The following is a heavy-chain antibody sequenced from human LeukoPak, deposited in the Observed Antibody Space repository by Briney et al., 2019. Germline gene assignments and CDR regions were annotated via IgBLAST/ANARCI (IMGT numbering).Heavy chain of an antibody. CDR3: ARKADSGNYYFDY. Sequence: GGSLRLSCVGSGFTFSNYWMTWVRQAPGKGLEWVASIKQDGSEKYYVDSVKGRFTFSRDNAKNSLYLQMNSLRAEDTAVYYCARKADSGNYYFDYWGQGTLVTVSS. CDR2: IKQDGSEK. D-gene: IGHD1-26*01. CDR1: GFTFSNYW. V-gene: IGHV3-7*01. J-gene: IGHJ4*02.